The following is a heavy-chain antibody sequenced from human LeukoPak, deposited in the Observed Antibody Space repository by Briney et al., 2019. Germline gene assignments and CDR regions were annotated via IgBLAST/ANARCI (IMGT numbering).Heavy chain of an antibody. Sequence: PSETLSLTCTESGGSLSTYLWCSISQPPGKGLEWIGYIYYSGSTSYNPSLKSRVTMSADTSKCQFSLKVSSMTAADTAVYYCATNVATIDVFRDDYYYYMFVWGKGTTVTVSS. CDR1: GGSLSTYL. V-gene: IGHV4-59*01. CDR3: ATNVATIDVFRDDYYYYMFV. CDR2: IYYSGST. J-gene: IGHJ6*03. D-gene: IGHD4/OR15-4a*01.